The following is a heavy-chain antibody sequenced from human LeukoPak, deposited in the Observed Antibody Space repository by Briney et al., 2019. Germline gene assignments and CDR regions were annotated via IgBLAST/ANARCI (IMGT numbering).Heavy chain of an antibody. CDR1: GGSISSYY. V-gene: IGHV4-59*01. CDR2: IYYSGST. D-gene: IGHD4-23*01. CDR3: ARGGIGGNPAGTFDY. J-gene: IGHJ4*02. Sequence: PSETLSLTCTVSGGSISSYYWSWIRQPPGKGLEWIGYIYYSGSTNYNPSLKSRVTISVDTSKNQFSLKLSSVTAADTAVYYCARGGIGGNPAGTFDYWGQGTLVTVSS.